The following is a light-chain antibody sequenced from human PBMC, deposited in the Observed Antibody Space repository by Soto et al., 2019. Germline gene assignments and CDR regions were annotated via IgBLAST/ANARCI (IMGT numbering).Light chain of an antibody. V-gene: IGLV2-14*01. J-gene: IGLJ2*01. Sequence: QSALTQSASVSGSPGQSITISCTGTSSDVGGYNYVSWCQQHPGKAPKLMIYEVSNRPSGVSNRFSGSKSGNTASLTISGLQAEDEADYYCSSYTGSSTLVFGGGTKLTVL. CDR1: SSDVGGYNY. CDR2: EVS. CDR3: SSYTGSSTLV.